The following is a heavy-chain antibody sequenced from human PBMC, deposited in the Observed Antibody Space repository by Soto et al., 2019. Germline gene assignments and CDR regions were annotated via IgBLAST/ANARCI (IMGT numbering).Heavy chain of an antibody. CDR1: GGSISSYY. CDR2: IYYSGST. V-gene: IGHV4-59*01. Sequence: SETLSLTCTVSGGSISSYYWSWIRQPPGKGLEWIGYIYYSGSTNYNPSLKSRVTISVDTSKNQFSLKLSSVTAADTAVYYCARVEVPYYYYYMDVLGQGTTLTVSS. CDR3: ARVEVPYYYYYMDV. D-gene: IGHD3-10*01. J-gene: IGHJ6*03.